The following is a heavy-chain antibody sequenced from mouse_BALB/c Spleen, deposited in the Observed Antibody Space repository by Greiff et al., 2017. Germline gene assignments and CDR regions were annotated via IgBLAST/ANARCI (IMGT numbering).Heavy chain of an antibody. D-gene: IGHD4-1*01. Sequence: EVKLMESGGGLVQPKGSLKLSCAASGFTFNTYAMNWVRQAPGKGLEWVARIRSKSNNYATYYADSVKDRFTISRDDSQSMLYLQMNNLKTEDTAMYYCVRHLTGDAMDYWGQGTSVTVSS. CDR2: IRSKSNNYAT. J-gene: IGHJ4*01. V-gene: IGHV10-1*02. CDR3: VRHLTGDAMDY. CDR1: GFTFNTYA.